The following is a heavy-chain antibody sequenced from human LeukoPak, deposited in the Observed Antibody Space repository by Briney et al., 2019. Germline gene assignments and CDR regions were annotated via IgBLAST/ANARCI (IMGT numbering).Heavy chain of an antibody. CDR1: GGSISSSSYY. J-gene: IGHJ3*02. V-gene: IGHV4-39*01. CDR2: IYYSGST. CDR3: ARHRLTGDRRDAFDI. D-gene: IGHD7-27*01. Sequence: SETLSLTCTVSGGSISSSSYYWGWIRQPPGKGLEWIGSIYYSGSTYYNPSLKSRVTISVDTSKNQFSLKLSSVTAADTAVYYCARHRLTGDRRDAFDIWGQGTMVTVSS.